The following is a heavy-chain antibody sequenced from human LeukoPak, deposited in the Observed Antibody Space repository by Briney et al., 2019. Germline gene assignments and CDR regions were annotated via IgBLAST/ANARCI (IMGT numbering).Heavy chain of an antibody. Sequence: GGSLRLSCAASGFTISAYWMNWVRQAPGGGLEWVANISPDGSKTMYEDSVKGRFTISRDNAKSSMLLQMNSLRAEDTAVYYCARVAVAVAINWFDPWGQGTLVTVSS. V-gene: IGHV3-7*05. CDR3: ARVAVAVAINWFDP. D-gene: IGHD6-19*01. CDR1: GFTISAYW. J-gene: IGHJ5*02. CDR2: ISPDGSKT.